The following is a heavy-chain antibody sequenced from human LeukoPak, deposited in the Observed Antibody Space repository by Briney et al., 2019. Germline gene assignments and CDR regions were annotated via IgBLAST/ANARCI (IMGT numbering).Heavy chain of an antibody. J-gene: IGHJ4*02. CDR1: SGSISTSNYY. CDR3: ARLYGNFQNYYDY. V-gene: IGHV4-39*07. Sequence: SGTLSLTCTVSSGSISTSNYYWGWVRRPPGKALEWIGNIFYSGSTYYSPSLKSRVTISLDTSKNHFSVKLTSVTTADTAVYYCARLYGNFQNYYDYWGQGTLVTVSS. D-gene: IGHD1-7*01. CDR2: IFYSGST.